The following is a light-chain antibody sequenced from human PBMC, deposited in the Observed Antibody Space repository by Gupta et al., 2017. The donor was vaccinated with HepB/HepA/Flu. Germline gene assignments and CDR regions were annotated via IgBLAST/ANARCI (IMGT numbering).Light chain of an antibody. CDR1: SSNIGNNA. Sequence: QSVLTQPPSVSEAPRQRVTISCSGSSSNIGNNAVNWYQQLPGKAPKLLIYYDDLLPSGVSDRFSGSKSGTSASLAISGLQSEDEADYYCAAWDDSLKVYVFGTGTKVTVL. V-gene: IGLV1-36*01. CDR3: AAWDDSLKVYV. CDR2: YDD. J-gene: IGLJ1*01.